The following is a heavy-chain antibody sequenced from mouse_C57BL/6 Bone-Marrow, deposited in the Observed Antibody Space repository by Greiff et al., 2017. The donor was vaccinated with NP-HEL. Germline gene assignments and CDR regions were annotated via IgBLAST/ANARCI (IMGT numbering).Heavy chain of an antibody. CDR3: ARDPSYYYGSSSVYFDY. J-gene: IGHJ2*01. D-gene: IGHD1-1*01. CDR2: INPYNGGT. V-gene: IGHV1-19*01. CDR1: GYTFTDYY. Sequence: EVQLQQSGPVLVKPGASVKMSCKASGYTFTDYYMNWVKQSHGKSLEWIGVINPYNGGTSYNQKFKSKATLTVDTSSSTAYMQLSSLTSEDSAVYYCARDPSYYYGSSSVYFDYWGQGTTLTVSS.